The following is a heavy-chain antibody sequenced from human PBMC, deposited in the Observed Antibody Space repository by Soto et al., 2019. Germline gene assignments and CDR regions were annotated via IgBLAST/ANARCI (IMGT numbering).Heavy chain of an antibody. Sequence: TRASTFSVSGGSINSAAYYWSWVRQRPVMVLEWIGYIFHTGSRYYTASLKTRLKISVDTSKNQFSLKLDSVTAAEMAVFYCARVRDSYHTSCYPDGFYFDNCGQGTRFT. V-gene: IGHV4-31*02. CDR1: GGSINSAAYY. D-gene: IGHD3-22*01. CDR3: ARVRDSYHTSCYPDGFYFDN. J-gene: IGHJ4*02. CDR2: IFHTGSR.